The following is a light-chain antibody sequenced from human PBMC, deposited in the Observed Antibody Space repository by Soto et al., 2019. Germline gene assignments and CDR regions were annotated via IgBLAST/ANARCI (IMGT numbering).Light chain of an antibody. CDR2: EGS. V-gene: IGLV2-23*03. J-gene: IGLJ2*01. CDR1: SSDVGSYNL. Sequence: QSVLTQPASVSGSPGQSITITWTVTSSDVGSYNLVSWYQQHPGKAPKLMIYEGSKRPSGVSNRFSGSKSGNTASLTISGLQAEDEADYYCCSYAGSSTFVVFGGGTKLTVL. CDR3: CSYAGSSTFVV.